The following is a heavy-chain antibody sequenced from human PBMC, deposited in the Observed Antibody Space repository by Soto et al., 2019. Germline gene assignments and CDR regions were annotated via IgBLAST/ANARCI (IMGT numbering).Heavy chain of an antibody. Sequence: GSLRLSCAASGFTFNTYGMHWVRQAPGKGLEWVAFISYDGSNEYYADSVKGRFTISRDNSKNTVFLQMNSLRGEDTAVYYCAKSLAVAAGWFDPWGQGALVTVSS. V-gene: IGHV3-30*18. CDR1: GFTFNTYG. CDR3: AKSLAVAAGWFDP. CDR2: ISYDGSNE. J-gene: IGHJ5*02. D-gene: IGHD6-19*01.